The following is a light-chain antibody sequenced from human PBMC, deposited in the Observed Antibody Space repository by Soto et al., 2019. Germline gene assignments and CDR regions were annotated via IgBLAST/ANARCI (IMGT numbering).Light chain of an antibody. CDR3: QQYDNWPPIT. V-gene: IGKV3-15*01. J-gene: IGKJ4*01. CDR2: DAS. CDR1: QSVRHK. Sequence: IVMTQSPATLSVSPGEGVTLSCRASQSVRHKLAWYQQRPGQGPRLLIFDASTRAPGVPDRFSGSGSGTDFPLTISSLQSADSAVYFCQQYDNWPPITFGGGTKLEIK.